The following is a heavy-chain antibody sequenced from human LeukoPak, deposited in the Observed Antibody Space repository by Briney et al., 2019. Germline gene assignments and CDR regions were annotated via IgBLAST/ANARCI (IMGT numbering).Heavy chain of an antibody. J-gene: IGHJ3*02. D-gene: IGHD6-13*01. CDR3: ARRIAPSHDAFDI. CDR2: MNPNSGNT. Sequence: ASVKVSCKASGYTFTSYDINWVRQATGQGLEWMGWMNPNSGNTGYAQKFQGRVTMTRNTSISTAYMELSSLRSEDTAVYYCARRIAPSHDAFDIWGQGTMVTVSS. V-gene: IGHV1-8*01. CDR1: GYTFTSYD.